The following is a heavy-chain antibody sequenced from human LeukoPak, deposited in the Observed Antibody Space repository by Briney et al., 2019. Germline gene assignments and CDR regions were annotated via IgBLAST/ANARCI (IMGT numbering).Heavy chain of an antibody. Sequence: GGSLRLSCAASGFTFSSSAMSWVRQVPGRGLEWVSGISASGGSTYYADSVRGRFTISRDNSKNTLYLQMNSLRAEDTAIYYCAKGQVRGDYFFDYWGQGTLVTVSS. CDR2: ISASGGST. CDR3: AKGQVRGDYFFDY. J-gene: IGHJ4*02. CDR1: GFTFSSSA. V-gene: IGHV3-23*01. D-gene: IGHD2-21*02.